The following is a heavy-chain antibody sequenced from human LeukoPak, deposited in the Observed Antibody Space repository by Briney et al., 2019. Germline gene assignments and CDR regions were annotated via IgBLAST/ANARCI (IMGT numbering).Heavy chain of an antibody. CDR2: IYYSGST. J-gene: IGHJ3*02. D-gene: IGHD3-10*01. CDR1: GGSISSYS. CDR3: ARQKPGSYAFDI. V-gene: IGHV4-59*08. Sequence: SETLSLTCTVSGGSISSYSWSWIRQPPGKGLEWIGYIYYSGSTNYNPSLKSRVTISVDTSKNQFSLRLSSATAADTAMYYCARQKPGSYAFDIWGQGTIVTVSS.